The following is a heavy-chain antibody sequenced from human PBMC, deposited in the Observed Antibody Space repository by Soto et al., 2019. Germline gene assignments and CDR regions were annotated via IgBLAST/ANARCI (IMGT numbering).Heavy chain of an antibody. CDR1: GFTFSDYA. CDR3: ANVPIWCSSTSCYTEGFDY. D-gene: IGHD2-2*02. CDR2: ISAGGST. Sequence: EVQLLDSGGGLVQPGGSLRLSCTASGFTFSDYAMSWVRQPPGKGLEWVSVISAGGSTYYADSVKGRFTDSRANSKNTLYRQMNSLRAEDTAVYYCANVPIWCSSTSCYTEGFDYWGQGPLVTVSS. V-gene: IGHV3-23*01. J-gene: IGHJ4*02.